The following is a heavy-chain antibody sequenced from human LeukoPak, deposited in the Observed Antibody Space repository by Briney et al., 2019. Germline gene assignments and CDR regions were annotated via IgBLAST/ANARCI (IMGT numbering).Heavy chain of an antibody. CDR1: GFTLDDYA. CDR3: GVRSGTYYNCFDP. V-gene: IGHV3-43*02. Sequence: PGGSLRLSCVASGFTLDDYALHWVRQAPGKGLEWISLISGDGDNTYYADSVKGRFTISRDNSKNSLYLQMSSLRAEDTALYAKGVRSGTYYNCFDPWGQGTLVTVSS. CDR2: ISGDGDNT. J-gene: IGHJ5*02. D-gene: IGHD1-26*01.